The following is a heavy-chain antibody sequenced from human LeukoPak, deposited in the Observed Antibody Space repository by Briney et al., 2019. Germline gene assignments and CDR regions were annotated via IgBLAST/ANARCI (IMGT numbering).Heavy chain of an antibody. Sequence: MPSETLSLTCAVYGGSFSGYYWSWIRQPPGKGLEWIGYIYYSGSTNYNPSLKSRVTISVDTSKNQFSLKLSSVTAADTAVYYCARAPKQDKWELLFYLQYYFDYWGQGTLVTVSS. J-gene: IGHJ4*02. D-gene: IGHD1-26*01. CDR1: GGSFSGYY. CDR2: IYYSGST. V-gene: IGHV4-59*01. CDR3: ARAPKQDKWELLFYLQYYFDY.